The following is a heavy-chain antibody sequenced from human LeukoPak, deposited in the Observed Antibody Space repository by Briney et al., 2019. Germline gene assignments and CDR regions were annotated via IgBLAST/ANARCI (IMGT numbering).Heavy chain of an antibody. CDR3: ASGLLGCRGGSCYPTDY. CDR2: LRFDGTNK. D-gene: IGHD2-15*01. V-gene: IGHV3-30*02. Sequence: PGGSLRLSCAASGFTFSTYGMHWVRQAPGKGLEWVAFLRFDGTNKYYADSVKGRFTISRDNSKNRVYLQMNSLRPEDTALYYCASGLLGCRGGSCYPTDYWGQGTLVIVSS. J-gene: IGHJ4*02. CDR1: GFTFSTYG.